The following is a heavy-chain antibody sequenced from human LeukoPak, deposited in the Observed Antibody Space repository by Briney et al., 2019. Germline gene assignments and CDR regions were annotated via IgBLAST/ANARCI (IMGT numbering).Heavy chain of an antibody. D-gene: IGHD2-2*01. CDR3: AKEVGYCSSTSCSPLGH. CDR2: ISGSGGST. J-gene: IGHJ4*02. V-gene: IGHV3-23*01. CDR1: GFTFRSYA. Sequence: GGSLRLSCAASGFTFRSYAMSWVRQAPGKGLEWVSAISGSGGSTYYADSVKGRFTLSRDNSKNTLYLQMNSLRAEDTAVYYCAKEVGYCSSTSCSPLGHWGQGTLVTVSS.